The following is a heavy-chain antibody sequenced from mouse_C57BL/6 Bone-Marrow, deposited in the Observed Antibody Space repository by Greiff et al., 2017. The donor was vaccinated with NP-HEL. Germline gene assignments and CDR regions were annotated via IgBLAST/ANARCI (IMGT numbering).Heavy chain of an antibody. Sequence: VQIQQSGPGMVKPSQSLSLTCTVTGYSITSGYDWHWIRHFPGNKLEWMGYISYSGSTNYNPSLKSRISITHDTSKNHFFLKLNSVTTEDTATYYCARWGKEPYFDYWGQGTTLTVSS. CDR3: ARWGKEPYFDY. CDR1: GYSITSGYD. CDR2: ISYSGST. J-gene: IGHJ2*01. V-gene: IGHV3-1*01.